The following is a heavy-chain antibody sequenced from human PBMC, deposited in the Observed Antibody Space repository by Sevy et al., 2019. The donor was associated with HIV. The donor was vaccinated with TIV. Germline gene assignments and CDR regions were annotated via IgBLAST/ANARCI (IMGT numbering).Heavy chain of an antibody. CDR1: GGSISSGSYY. CDR3: AREGSTGAGLFGP. CDR2: IYTSGST. J-gene: IGHJ5*02. D-gene: IGHD2-2*01. Sequence: SETLSLTCTVSGGSISSGSYYWSWIRQPAGKGLEWIGRIYTSGSTNYNPSLKSRVTISVDTSKNQFSLKLSSVTAAGTAGVYWAREGSTGAGLFGPWGQGTLVTVSS. V-gene: IGHV4-61*02.